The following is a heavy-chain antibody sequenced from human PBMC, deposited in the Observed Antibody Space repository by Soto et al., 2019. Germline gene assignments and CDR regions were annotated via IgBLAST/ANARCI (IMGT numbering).Heavy chain of an antibody. CDR3: ARESGGIDY. Sequence: SETLSLTCAVYGESFSGHIWTWIRQTPGKGLQWIGQINHSGSASYNPSLKSRVTISVHTSKNQFSLKLSSVTAADTAVYYCARESGGIDYWGQGTLVTVSS. V-gene: IGHV4-34*01. D-gene: IGHD2-15*01. CDR1: GESFSGHI. CDR2: INHSGSA. J-gene: IGHJ4*02.